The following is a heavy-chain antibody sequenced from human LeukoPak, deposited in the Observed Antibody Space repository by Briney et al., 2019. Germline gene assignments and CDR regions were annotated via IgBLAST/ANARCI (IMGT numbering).Heavy chain of an antibody. V-gene: IGHV1-69*04. CDR1: GGTFSSYA. CDR3: ARADSCSSTSCYGEYFQH. CDR2: IIPIFGIA. D-gene: IGHD2-2*01. Sequence: AASVKVSCKASGGTFSSYAISWVRQAPGQGLEWMGRIIPIFGIANYAQKFQGRVTITADKSTSTAYMELSSLRSEDTAVYYCARADSCSSTSCYGEYFQHWGQGTLVTVSS. J-gene: IGHJ1*01.